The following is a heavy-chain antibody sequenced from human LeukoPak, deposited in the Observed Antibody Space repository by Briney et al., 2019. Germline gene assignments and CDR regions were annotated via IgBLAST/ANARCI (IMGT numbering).Heavy chain of an antibody. J-gene: IGHJ6*03. CDR3: ARPQESYYYYMDV. CDR1: GFTFDDYA. CDR2: ISWNSGSI. Sequence: PGRSLRLSCAASGFTFDDYAMHWVRQAPGKGLEWVSGISWNSGSIGYADSVKGRFTISRDNAKNSLYLQMNSLRAEDTAVYYCARPQESYYYYMDVWGKGTTVTVSS. V-gene: IGHV3-9*01.